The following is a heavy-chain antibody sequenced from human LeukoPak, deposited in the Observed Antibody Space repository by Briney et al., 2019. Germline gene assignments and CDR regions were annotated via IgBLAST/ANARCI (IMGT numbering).Heavy chain of an antibody. CDR3: VRDPYEAY. V-gene: IGHV3-33*01. D-gene: IGHD5-12*01. J-gene: IGHJ4*02. CDR1: GFTFSSYG. Sequence: PGGSLRLSCAASGFTFSSYGMHWVRQAPGKGLEWVAVIWYDGSNIFYVDSVKGRFTISRDNPKNTVYLQMDSLRAEDTAVYYCVRDPYEAYWGQGALVTVSS. CDR2: IWYDGSNI.